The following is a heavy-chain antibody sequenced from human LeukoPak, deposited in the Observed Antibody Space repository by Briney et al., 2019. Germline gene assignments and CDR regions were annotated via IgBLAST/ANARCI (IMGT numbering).Heavy chain of an antibody. V-gene: IGHV3-30*18. J-gene: IGHJ4*02. CDR2: ISYDGSKK. Sequence: GGSLRLSCAASGFTVSRHGMHWVRQAPGKGLEWMAFISYDGSKKYYADSVKGRFTISRDNSKTTLFLQMDSLRTEDTAVYYCAKDFSTSWASFDYRGQGTLVTVSS. CDR3: AKDFSTSWASFDY. CDR1: GFTVSRHG. D-gene: IGHD6-13*01.